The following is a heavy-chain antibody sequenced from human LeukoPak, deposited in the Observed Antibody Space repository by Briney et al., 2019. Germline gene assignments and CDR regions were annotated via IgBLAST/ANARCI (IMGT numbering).Heavy chain of an antibody. D-gene: IGHD5-18*01. J-gene: IGHJ4*02. V-gene: IGHV4-39*01. CDR2: FSYGGTT. CDR1: GGSIRSNNFS. CDR3: ARRTAMARTAHFDY. Sequence: SETLSLTCSVSGGSIRSNNFSWDWIRQPPGKGLEWIGSFSYGGTTYFNPSLKSRVTMSVDTSKNQFSLKVTSVTAADTAVYYCARRTAMARTAHFDYWGQGILVTVSS.